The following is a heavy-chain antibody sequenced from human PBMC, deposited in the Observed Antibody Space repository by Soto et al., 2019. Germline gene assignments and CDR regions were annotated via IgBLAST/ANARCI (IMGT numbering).Heavy chain of an antibody. V-gene: IGHV1-18*01. D-gene: IGHD3-9*01. CDR3: ARDQQPILTGYYGDYYYYYGMDV. CDR1: GYTFTSYG. Sequence: WASVKVSCKASGYTFTSYGISWVRQAPGQGLERMGWISAYNGNTNYAQKLQGRVTMTTDTSTSTAYMELRSLRSDDTAVYYCARDQQPILTGYYGDYYYYYGMDVWGQGTTVTVSS. J-gene: IGHJ6*02. CDR2: ISAYNGNT.